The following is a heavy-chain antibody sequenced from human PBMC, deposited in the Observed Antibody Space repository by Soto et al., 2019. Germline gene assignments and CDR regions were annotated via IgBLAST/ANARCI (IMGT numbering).Heavy chain of an antibody. J-gene: IGHJ6*02. CDR1: GYSFTSYW. V-gene: IGHV5-10-1*01. CDR3: ARQHDGSGSYPYYYYYGMDV. D-gene: IGHD3-10*01. Sequence: GESLKISCKGSGYSFTSYWISWVRQMPGKGLGGMGRIDPSDSYTNYSPSFQGHVTISADKSISTAYLQWSSLKASDPAMYYCARQHDGSGSYPYYYYYGMDVWGQGTTVTVSS. CDR2: IDPSDSYT.